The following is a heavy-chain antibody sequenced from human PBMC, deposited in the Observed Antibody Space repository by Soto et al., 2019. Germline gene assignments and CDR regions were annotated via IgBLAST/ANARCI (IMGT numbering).Heavy chain of an antibody. CDR3: VRVLVIYGGCDP. CDR2: ISSSGSTI. J-gene: IGHJ5*02. D-gene: IGHD3-10*01. CDR1: GFTFTYYY. V-gene: IGHV3-11*01. Sequence: QVQLVESGGGLVKPGGSLRLSCAASGFTFTYYYMTWIRQAPGKGLEWVSYISSSGSTIYYADSVKGRFTISRDNAKSSLYLQRHSLRAEDTAVYYCVRVLVIYGGCDPWGQGALVSVSS.